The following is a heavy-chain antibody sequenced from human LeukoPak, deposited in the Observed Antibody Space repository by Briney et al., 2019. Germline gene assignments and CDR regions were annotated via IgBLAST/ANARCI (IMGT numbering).Heavy chain of an antibody. CDR3: ARGRVGYYYDSSGYLVFGY. D-gene: IGHD3-22*01. CDR2: INPNSGGT. J-gene: IGHJ4*02. Sequence: ASVKVSCKASGYTFTGYHMHWVRQAPGQGLEWMGWINPNSGGTNYAQKFQGRVTMTRDTSISTAYMELSRLRSDDTAVYYCARGRVGYYYDSSGYLVFGYWGQGTLVTVSS. CDR1: GYTFTGYH. V-gene: IGHV1-2*02.